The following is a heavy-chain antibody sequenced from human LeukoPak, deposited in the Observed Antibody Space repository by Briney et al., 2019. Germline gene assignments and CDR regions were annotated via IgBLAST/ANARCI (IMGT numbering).Heavy chain of an antibody. CDR1: GGSISSYY. V-gene: IGHV4-59*01. CDR3: ARWVDSWIV. D-gene: IGHD2-2*03. Sequence: PSETLSLTCTVSGGSISSYYWSWIRQPPGKGLEWIGYIYYSGGTNYNPSLKSRVTISVDTSKNQFPLKLSSVTAADTAVYYCARWVDSWIVWGQGTLVTVSS. CDR2: IYYSGGT. J-gene: IGHJ4*02.